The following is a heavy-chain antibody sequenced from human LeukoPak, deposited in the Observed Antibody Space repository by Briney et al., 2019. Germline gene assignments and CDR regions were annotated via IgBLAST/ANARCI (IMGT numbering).Heavy chain of an antibody. CDR3: AGGLYDSSGYYPTSSPFDS. CDR1: GGSISSYY. Sequence: SETLCLTCTVSGGSISSYYWSRIRQPPGKGLEWIAYIYYSGSTNYNPSLKSRVTISVDTSKNQFSLKLSSVTAADTAVYYCAGGLYDSSGYYPTSSPFDSWGQGTLVTVSS. CDR2: IYYSGST. V-gene: IGHV4-59*01. D-gene: IGHD3-22*01. J-gene: IGHJ4*02.